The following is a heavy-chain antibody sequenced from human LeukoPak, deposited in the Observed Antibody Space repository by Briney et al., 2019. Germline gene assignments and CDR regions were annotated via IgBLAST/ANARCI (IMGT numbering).Heavy chain of an antibody. J-gene: IGHJ4*02. D-gene: IGHD3-10*01. CDR3: ARADSIWFGELLAYFDY. CDR1: GYTLTELS. V-gene: IGHV1-24*01. Sequence: ASVKVSCKVSGYTLTELSMHWVRQAPGKGLEWMGGFDPEDGETIYAQKFQGRVTMTEDTSTDTAYMELSSLRSEDTAVYYCARADSIWFGELLAYFDYWGQGTLATVSS. CDR2: FDPEDGET.